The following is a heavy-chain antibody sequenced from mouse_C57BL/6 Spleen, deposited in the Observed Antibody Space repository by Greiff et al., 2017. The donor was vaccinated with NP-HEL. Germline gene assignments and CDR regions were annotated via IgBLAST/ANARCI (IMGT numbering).Heavy chain of an antibody. J-gene: IGHJ2*01. CDR3: TRGGYLDY. V-gene: IGHV1-15*01. Sequence: QVQLKQSGAELVRPGASVTLSCKASGYTFTDYEMHWVKQTPVHGLEWIGAIDPETGGTAYNQKFKGKAILTADNSSSTAYMELRSLTSEDSAVYYCTRGGYLDYWGQGTTLTVSS. CDR1: GYTFTDYE. CDR2: IDPETGGT.